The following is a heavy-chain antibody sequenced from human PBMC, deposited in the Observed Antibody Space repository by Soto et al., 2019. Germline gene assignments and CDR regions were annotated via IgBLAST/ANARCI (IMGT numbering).Heavy chain of an antibody. CDR3: ARDIVVVPAAMGREGWFDP. CDR1: GGTFSSYA. V-gene: IGHV1-69*13. D-gene: IGHD2-2*01. Sequence: SVKVSCKASGGTFSSYAISWVRQAPGQGLEWMGGIIPIFGTANYAQKFQGRVTITADESTSTAYMELSSLRSEDTAVYYCARDIVVVPAAMGREGWFDPWGQGTLVTVSS. CDR2: IIPIFGTA. J-gene: IGHJ5*02.